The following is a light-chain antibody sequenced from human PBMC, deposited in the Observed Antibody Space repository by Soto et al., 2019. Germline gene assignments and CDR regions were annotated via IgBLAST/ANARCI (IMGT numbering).Light chain of an antibody. V-gene: IGLV2-14*01. CDR2: DVS. Sequence: QSALTQPASVSGSPGQSITISCTGTSSDVGGYNYVSWYQQHPGKAPKLMIYDVSNRPSGVSNRFSGSKSGNTASLTISGLQAEYEADYYCSSYTRSSTLDVFGTGTKVPVL. J-gene: IGLJ1*01. CDR1: SSDVGGYNY. CDR3: SSYTRSSTLDV.